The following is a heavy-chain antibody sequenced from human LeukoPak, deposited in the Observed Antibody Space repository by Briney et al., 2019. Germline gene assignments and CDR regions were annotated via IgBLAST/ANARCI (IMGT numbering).Heavy chain of an antibody. CDR1: GFTFSSYW. V-gene: IGHV3-74*01. Sequence: GGSLRLSCAASGFTFSSYWMHWVRQAPGKGLLWVSRINTDGSNTIYADSVKGRFTISRDNAKNTLYLQMNGLRAKDTAVYYCAREPTSSYYDSSGWPDYWGQGTLVTVSS. J-gene: IGHJ4*02. D-gene: IGHD3-22*01. CDR3: AREPTSSYYDSSGWPDY. CDR2: INTDGSNT.